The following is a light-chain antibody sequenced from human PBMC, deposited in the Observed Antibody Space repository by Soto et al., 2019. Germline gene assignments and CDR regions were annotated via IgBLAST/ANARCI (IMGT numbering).Light chain of an antibody. CDR3: CSYAGSSTFL. CDR2: EGS. Sequence: QSALTQPASVSGSPGQSITISCTGTSSDVGSYNLVSWYQQHPGKAPKLMIYEGSKRPSGVSNRFSGSKSGNTASLTISGLQAEDEADSYCCSYAGSSTFLFGGGTKLTVL. CDR1: SSDVGSYNL. V-gene: IGLV2-23*03. J-gene: IGLJ2*01.